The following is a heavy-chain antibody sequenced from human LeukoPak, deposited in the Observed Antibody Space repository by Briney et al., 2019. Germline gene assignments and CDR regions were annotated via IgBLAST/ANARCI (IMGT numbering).Heavy chain of an antibody. CDR1: GGSISSSSYY. CDR3: ARYYDFWSGPGGYFDY. V-gene: IGHV4-39*07. D-gene: IGHD3-3*01. J-gene: IGHJ4*02. Sequence: SETLSLTCTVSGGSISSSSYYWGWIRQPPGKGLEWIGSIYYSGSTYYNPSLKSRVTISVDTSKNQFSLKLSSVTAADTAVYYCARYYDFWSGPGGYFDYWGQGTLVTVSS. CDR2: IYYSGST.